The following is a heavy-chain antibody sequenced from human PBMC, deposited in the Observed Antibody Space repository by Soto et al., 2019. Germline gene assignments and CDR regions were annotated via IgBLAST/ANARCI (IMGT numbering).Heavy chain of an antibody. V-gene: IGHV4-59*01. Sequence: QVQLQESGPGLVKPSETLSLTCTASGGSISSSYWSWIRQPPGKGLEWIGYIYYSGSTNYNPSLKSRVTISVDTSKNQFSLKLSSVTAADTAVYYCARRYGGNFDYWGQGTLVTVSS. CDR1: GGSISSSY. J-gene: IGHJ4*02. CDR3: ARRYGGNFDY. D-gene: IGHD3-16*01. CDR2: IYYSGST.